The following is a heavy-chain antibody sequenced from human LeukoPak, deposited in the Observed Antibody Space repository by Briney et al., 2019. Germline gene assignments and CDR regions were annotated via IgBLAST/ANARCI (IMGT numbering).Heavy chain of an antibody. CDR1: RFTFEDYA. CDR3: AKAPNPPYGDYSNDY. J-gene: IGHJ4*02. D-gene: IGHD4-17*01. CDR2: ISGSGGST. V-gene: IGHV3-23*01. Sequence: PGRSLRLSCVASRFTFEDYAMSWVRQAPGKGLEWVSAISGSGGSTYYADSVKGRFTISRDNSKNTLYLQMNSLRAEDTAVYYCAKAPNPPYGDYSNDYWGQGTLVTVSS.